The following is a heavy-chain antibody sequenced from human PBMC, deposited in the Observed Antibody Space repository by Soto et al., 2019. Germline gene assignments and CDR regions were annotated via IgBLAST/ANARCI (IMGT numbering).Heavy chain of an antibody. Sequence: PGESLKISCKGSGYSFTSYWISWVCQMPGKGLEWMGRIDPSDSYTNYSPSFQGHVTISADKSISTAYLQWSSLKASDTAMYYCARHGKGQQLVQWYNWFDPWGQGTLVTVSS. CDR2: IDPSDSYT. CDR1: GYSFTSYW. V-gene: IGHV5-10-1*01. CDR3: ARHGKGQQLVQWYNWFDP. J-gene: IGHJ5*02. D-gene: IGHD6-13*01.